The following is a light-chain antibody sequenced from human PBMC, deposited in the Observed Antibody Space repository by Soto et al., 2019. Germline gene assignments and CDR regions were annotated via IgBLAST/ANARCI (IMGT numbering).Light chain of an antibody. CDR2: DAS. V-gene: IGKV3-11*01. CDR3: QQRRNWPLT. J-gene: IGKJ5*01. CDR1: QSVSSY. Sequence: EIVLTQSPATLSLSPGERATLSCRASQSVSSYFAWYQQKPGQAPRLLIYDASNRATGIPARFSGSGSGTAFTLTISSLEPEDFAVYYCQQRRNWPLTFGQGTRLEIK.